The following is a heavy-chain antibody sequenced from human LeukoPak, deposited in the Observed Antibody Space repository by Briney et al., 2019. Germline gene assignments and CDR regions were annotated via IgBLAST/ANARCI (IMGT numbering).Heavy chain of an antibody. CDR3: ARENVLRYFPYGMDV. Sequence: SETLSLTCTVSGGSISSSSYYWGWIRQPPGKGLEWIGSIYYSGSTYYNPSLKSRVTISVDTSKNQFSLKLSSVTAADTAVYYCARENVLRYFPYGMDVWGKGTTVTVSS. J-gene: IGHJ6*04. V-gene: IGHV4-39*07. CDR1: GGSISSSSYY. D-gene: IGHD3-9*01. CDR2: IYYSGST.